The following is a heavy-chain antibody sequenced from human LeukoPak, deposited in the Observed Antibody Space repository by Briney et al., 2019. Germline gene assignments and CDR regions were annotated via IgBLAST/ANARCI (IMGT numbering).Heavy chain of an antibody. CDR2: MNPNSGNT. D-gene: IGHD3-3*01. CDR3: ARAYYDFWSGPGNWFHP. J-gene: IGHJ5*02. CDR1: GYTFTSYD. Sequence: ASVKVSCKASGYTFTSYDIYWVRQATGQGLEWMGWMNPNSGNTGYAQKFQGRVTITRNTSISTAYRELSSLRSEDTAVYYCARAYYDFWSGPGNWFHPWGQGTLVTVSS. V-gene: IGHV1-8*03.